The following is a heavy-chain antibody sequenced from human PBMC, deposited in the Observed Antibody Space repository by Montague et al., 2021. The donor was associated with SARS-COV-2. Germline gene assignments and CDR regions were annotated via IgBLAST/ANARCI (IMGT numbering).Heavy chain of an antibody. V-gene: IGHV4-61*05. J-gene: IGHJ6*02. Sequence: SETLSLTCTVSGDSISSSSYDWGWIRQSPGKGLEWIGYIYYSGSTKYNPFLESRVTVSVDRSKNQVSLKLSSVTPADTAVYYCARLLRSCSNGVCRTYYYYAMDVWGQGTTVTVSS. CDR2: IYYSGST. CDR1: GDSISSSSYD. D-gene: IGHD2-8*01. CDR3: ARLLRSCSNGVCRTYYYYAMDV.